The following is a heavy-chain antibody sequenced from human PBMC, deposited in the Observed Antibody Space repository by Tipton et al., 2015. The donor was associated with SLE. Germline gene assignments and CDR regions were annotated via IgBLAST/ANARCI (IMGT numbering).Heavy chain of an antibody. CDR2: IYYSGST. Sequence: TLSLTCSVSGDSIRSSSNYWGWIRQPPGKGLGWIGSIYYSGSTYYNPSLKSRGSISADTSKNHFSRWLTSVTAADTAVYYCARHTTTEWFRLVMGASWFDPWGQGTLVTVSS. D-gene: IGHD6-19*01. CDR3: ARHTTTEWFRLVMGASWFDP. J-gene: IGHJ5*02. V-gene: IGHV4-39*07. CDR1: GDSIRSSSNY.